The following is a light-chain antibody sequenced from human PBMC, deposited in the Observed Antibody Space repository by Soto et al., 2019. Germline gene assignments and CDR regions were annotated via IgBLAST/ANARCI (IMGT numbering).Light chain of an antibody. Sequence: QSALTQPASVSGSPGQSITISCTGTSSDVGGYNYVSWYQQHPGKAPKLMIYEARNRPSGVSNRFSGSKSGNTASLTISGLQAEDEADYYCSSYTSSSTRVFGTGTKVTVL. V-gene: IGLV2-14*01. CDR3: SSYTSSSTRV. CDR2: EAR. CDR1: SSDVGGYNY. J-gene: IGLJ1*01.